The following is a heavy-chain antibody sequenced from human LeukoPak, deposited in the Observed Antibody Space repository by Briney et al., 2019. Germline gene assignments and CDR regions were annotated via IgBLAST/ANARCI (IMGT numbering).Heavy chain of an antibody. D-gene: IGHD6-19*01. J-gene: IGHJ2*01. CDR1: GDSVSSNSAT. V-gene: IGHV6-1*01. CDR3: ARDGMAVAVGYFDL. CDR2: TYYRSKWYN. Sequence: SQTLSLTCAISGDSVSSNSATWNWIRQSPSRGLEWLGRTYYRSKWYNDYAASVKSRITIKPDTSKNQFSLQLNSVTPEDTAVYYCARDGMAVAVGYFDLWGRGALVTVSS.